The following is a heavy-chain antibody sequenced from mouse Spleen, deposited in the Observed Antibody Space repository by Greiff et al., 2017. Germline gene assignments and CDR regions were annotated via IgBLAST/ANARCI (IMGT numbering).Heavy chain of an antibody. V-gene: IGHV1-42*01. CDR2: INPSTGGT. CDR1: GYSFTGYY. J-gene: IGHJ2*01. D-gene: IGHD1-2*01. Sequence: EVQLQQSGPELVKPGASVKISCKASGYSFTGYYMNWVKQSPEKSLEWIGEINPSTGGTTYNQKFKAKATLTVDKSSSTAYMQLKSLTSEDSAVYYCAREGHYYGYGYWGQGTTLTVSS. CDR3: AREGHYYGYGY.